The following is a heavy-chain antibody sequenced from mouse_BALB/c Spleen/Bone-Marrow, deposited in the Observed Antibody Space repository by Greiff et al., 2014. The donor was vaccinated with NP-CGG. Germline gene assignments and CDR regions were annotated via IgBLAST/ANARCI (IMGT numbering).Heavy chain of an antibody. V-gene: IGHV3-2*02. CDR3: ARLDYGRRAMDY. CDR2: ISYSGST. CDR1: GYSITSDYA. J-gene: IGHJ4*01. Sequence: VQLQQSGPGLVKPSQSLSLTCTVTGYSITSDYAWNWIRQFPGNKLEWMGYISYSGSTSYNPSLKSRISITRDTSKNQFFLQLNSVTTEDTATYYCARLDYGRRAMDYWGQGTSVTVSS. D-gene: IGHD1-1*01.